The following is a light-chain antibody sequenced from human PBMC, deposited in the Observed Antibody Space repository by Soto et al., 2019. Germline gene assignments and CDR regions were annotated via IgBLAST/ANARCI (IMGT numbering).Light chain of an antibody. J-gene: IGKJ2*01. Sequence: AIQMTQSPSSLSASVGDRVTITCGASQGIRNDLGWYQQKPGKAPQLLIYAASSLQSGVPSRFSGSVSGTDFTLTISSLQPEDSAAYYCLQDYDYPRTFGQGTKLEIK. V-gene: IGKV1-6*01. CDR1: QGIRND. CDR2: AAS. CDR3: LQDYDYPRT.